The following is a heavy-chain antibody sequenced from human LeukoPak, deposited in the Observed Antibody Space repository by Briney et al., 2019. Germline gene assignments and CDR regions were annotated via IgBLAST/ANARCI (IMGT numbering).Heavy chain of an antibody. CDR1: GFTFSTYW. CDR3: ARAPSEIGGYYPEYFRH. CDR2: IKSDGST. V-gene: IGHV3-74*01. Sequence: GGSLRLSCAASGFTFSTYWMHWVRQAPGKGLVWVSRIKSDGSTNYADSVKGRFTISRDNAKNTLSLQKNSLRPEDTGVYYCARAPSEIGGYYPEYFRHWGQGTLVTVSS. J-gene: IGHJ1*01. D-gene: IGHD3-22*01.